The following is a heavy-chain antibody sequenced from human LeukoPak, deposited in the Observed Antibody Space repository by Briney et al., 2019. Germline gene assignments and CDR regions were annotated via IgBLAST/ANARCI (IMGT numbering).Heavy chain of an antibody. CDR2: INHSGST. J-gene: IGHJ4*02. CDR3: ARAEPWIHQQIDY. V-gene: IGHV4-34*01. CDR1: GGSFSGYF. D-gene: IGHD5-12*01. Sequence: KSSETLSLTCAVYGGSFSGYFWSWIRQPPGKGLEWIGEINHSGSTKYNPSLKDRVTISVDTSKNQFPLRLSSVTAADTAVYYCARAEPWIHQQIDYWGQGTLVSVSS.